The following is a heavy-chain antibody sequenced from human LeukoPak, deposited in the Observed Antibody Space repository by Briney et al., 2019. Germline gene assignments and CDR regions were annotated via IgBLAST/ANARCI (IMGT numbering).Heavy chain of an antibody. D-gene: IGHD2-15*01. CDR3: ARGPQGIEAAKGWFAP. Sequence: ASVKVSCKASGYTFTGYYMHWVRQAPGQGLEWMGWINPNSGGTNYAQKFQGRVTMTRDTSISTAYMELSRLRSDDTAVYYCARGPQGIEAAKGWFAPWGREPWSPSPQ. J-gene: IGHJ5*02. CDR1: GYTFTGYY. V-gene: IGHV1-2*02. CDR2: INPNSGGT.